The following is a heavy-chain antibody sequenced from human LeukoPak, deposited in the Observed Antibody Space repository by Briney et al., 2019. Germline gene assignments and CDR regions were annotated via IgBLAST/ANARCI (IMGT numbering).Heavy chain of an antibody. J-gene: IGHJ4*02. CDR1: GYTFNGYY. V-gene: IGHV1-2*02. CDR3: ARDRVMYYYDSSGCSDY. Sequence: ASEQFSCKASGYTFNGYYMHWGRQAPGQGLGWRAWINPNSGGTNYAQKFQGRVTMTRDTSISTAYMELSRLRSDDTAAYYCARDRVMYYYDSSGCSDYWGQGTLVTVSS. D-gene: IGHD3-22*01. CDR2: INPNSGGT.